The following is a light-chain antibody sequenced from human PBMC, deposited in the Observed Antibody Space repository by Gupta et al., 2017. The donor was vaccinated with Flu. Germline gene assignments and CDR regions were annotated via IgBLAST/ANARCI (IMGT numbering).Light chain of an antibody. V-gene: IGKV3-20*01. CDR1: QSVLAKW. J-gene: IGKJ1*01. CDR2: GAS. CDR3: QQDEVSPQWT. Sequence: TMSLSPVAGAILSCKTRQSVLAKWLVWYKHKPGQAPTLLINGASTRGTGVADRFSGSGYGTYVDLTSSRREQEDFAVYYCQQDEVSPQWTFGQGTMVEVK.